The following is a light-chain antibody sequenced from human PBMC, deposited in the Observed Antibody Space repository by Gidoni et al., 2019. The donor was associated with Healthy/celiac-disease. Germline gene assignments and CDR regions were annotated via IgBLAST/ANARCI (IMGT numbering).Light chain of an antibody. V-gene: IGKV1-33*01. CDR3: QQFDNRPLT. CDR1: QDISNY. CDR2: DAS. J-gene: IGKJ4*01. Sequence: IQKTQSPSSLSASVGDRVTITCQASQDISNYLNWYQQKPGKAPRLLIYDASNLERGIPSRFSGSGSGTDFTFTISSLQPEDIATYYCQQFDNRPLTFGGGTKVEIK.